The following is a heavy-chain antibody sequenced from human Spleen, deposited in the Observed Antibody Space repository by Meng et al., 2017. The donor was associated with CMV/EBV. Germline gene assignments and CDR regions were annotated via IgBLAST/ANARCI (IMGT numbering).Heavy chain of an antibody. Sequence: ETLSLTCAASGFTVSSNYMSWVRQAPGKGLEWVSVIYSGGSTYYADSVKGRFTISRDNSKNTLYLQMNSLRAEDTAVYYCARFLEWLLNAFDIWGQGTMVTVSS. CDR1: GFTVSSNY. CDR2: IYSGGST. V-gene: IGHV3-53*01. CDR3: ARFLEWLLNAFDI. D-gene: IGHD3-3*01. J-gene: IGHJ3*02.